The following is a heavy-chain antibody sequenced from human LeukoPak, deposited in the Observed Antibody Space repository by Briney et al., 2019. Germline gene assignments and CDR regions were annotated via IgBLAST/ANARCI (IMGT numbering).Heavy chain of an antibody. V-gene: IGHV3-53*01. D-gene: IGHD5-18*01. CDR2: LYSGGGT. CDR1: GFTVSNNY. J-gene: IGHJ3*02. CDR3: ARDGSGGYRNRGVFDI. Sequence: GGSLRLSCAASGFTVSNNYINWVRQAPGKGLEWVSVLYSGGGTYHADSVKGRFTISSDNSKNTLYLQMNNLRAEDTAVYYCARDGSGGYRNRGVFDIWGQGTMVTVSS.